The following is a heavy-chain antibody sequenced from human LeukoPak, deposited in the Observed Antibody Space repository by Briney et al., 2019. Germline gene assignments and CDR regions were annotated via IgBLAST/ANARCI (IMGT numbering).Heavy chain of an antibody. J-gene: IGHJ4*02. CDR2: IIPILGIA. D-gene: IGHD5-12*01. CDR1: GGTFSSYA. Sequence: SVKVSCKASGGTFSSYAISWVRQAPGQGLEWMGRIIPILGIANYAQKFQGRVTITADKSTSTAYMELSSLRSEDTAVYYCARDSDIVAFDYWGQGTLVTVSS. V-gene: IGHV1-69*04. CDR3: ARDSDIVAFDY.